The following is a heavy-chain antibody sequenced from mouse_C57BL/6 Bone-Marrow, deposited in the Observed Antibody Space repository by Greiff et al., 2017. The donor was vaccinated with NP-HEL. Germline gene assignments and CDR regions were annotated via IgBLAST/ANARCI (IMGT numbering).Heavy chain of an antibody. CDR1: GFNIKDDY. CDR3: HSSGYRGAY. D-gene: IGHD3-2*02. V-gene: IGHV14-4*01. Sequence: VQLQQSGAELVRPGASVKLSCTASGFNIKDDYMHWVKQRPEQGLEWIGWIDPENGDTEYASKFQGKATITADTSSNTAYLQLSSLTSEDTAVYYCHSSGYRGAYWGQGTLVTVSA. J-gene: IGHJ3*01. CDR2: IDPENGDT.